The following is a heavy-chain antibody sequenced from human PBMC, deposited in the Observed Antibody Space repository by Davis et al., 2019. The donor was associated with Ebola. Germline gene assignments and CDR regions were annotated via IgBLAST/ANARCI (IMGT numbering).Heavy chain of an antibody. CDR1: GFTFSSYS. D-gene: IGHD4-17*01. J-gene: IGHJ4*02. CDR2: ISYDGSNK. CDR3: ARDLGTTATYAARY. Sequence: GESLKISCAASGFTFSSYSMNWVRQAPGKGLEWVAVISYDGSNKYYADSVKGRFTISRDNSKNTLYLQMNSLRADDTAIYYCARDLGTTATYAARYWGQGTLVTVSS. V-gene: IGHV3-30*03.